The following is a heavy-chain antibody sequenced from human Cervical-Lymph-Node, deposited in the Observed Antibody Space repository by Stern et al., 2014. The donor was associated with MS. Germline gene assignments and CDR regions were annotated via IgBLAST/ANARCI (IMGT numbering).Heavy chain of an antibody. CDR2: IYPGDSDP. CDR3: ARDYGDYAFDY. J-gene: IGHJ4*02. V-gene: IGHV5-51*01. Sequence: EVQLGESGAEVKKPGESLKISCKGSGYSFTANWIAWVRQMPGKGLEWMGIIYPGDSDPRYSPSFQGQVTISADKSISTAYLQWSSRKASDTAMYYCARDYGDYAFDYWGQGTLVTVSS. CDR1: GYSFTANW. D-gene: IGHD4-17*01.